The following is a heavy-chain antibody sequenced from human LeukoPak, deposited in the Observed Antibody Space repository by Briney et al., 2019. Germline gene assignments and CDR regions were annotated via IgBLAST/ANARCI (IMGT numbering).Heavy chain of an antibody. Sequence: PGRSLRLSCAASGFTFSSYGMHGVRQAPGKGLEGVAVIWNDGSHEYYADSEKGRFTISRDNSRDTVYLQMNSLRDEDTAVYYCAKDATEYGDSYFDCWGQGTLVTVSS. CDR2: IWNDGSHE. J-gene: IGHJ4*02. CDR3: AKDATEYGDSYFDC. CDR1: GFTFSSYG. D-gene: IGHD4-17*01. V-gene: IGHV3-33*06.